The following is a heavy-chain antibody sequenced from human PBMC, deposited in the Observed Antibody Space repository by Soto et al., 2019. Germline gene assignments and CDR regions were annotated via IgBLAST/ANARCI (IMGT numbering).Heavy chain of an antibody. J-gene: IGHJ4*02. Sequence: PSETLSLTCAVYGGSFSGYYWSWIRQPPGKGLEWIGEINHSGSTNYHPSLKSRVTISVDTSKNQFSLKLSSVTAADTAVYYCARTYSSSWSPFDYWGQGTLVTVSS. CDR2: INHSGST. D-gene: IGHD6-13*01. V-gene: IGHV4-34*01. CDR3: ARTYSSSWSPFDY. CDR1: GGSFSGYY.